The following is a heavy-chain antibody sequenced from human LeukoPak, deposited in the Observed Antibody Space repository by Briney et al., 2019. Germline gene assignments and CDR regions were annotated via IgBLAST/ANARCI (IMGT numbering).Heavy chain of an antibody. D-gene: IGHD3-9*01. Sequence: PSETLSLTCTVSGGSISSSSYYWSWIRQPAGRGLEWIGRIYTSGSTNYNPSLKSRVTMSVDTSKNQFSLKLSSVTAADTAVYYCARGGGRHYDILTGYYKAYFDYWGQGTLVTVSS. J-gene: IGHJ4*02. V-gene: IGHV4-61*02. CDR2: IYTSGST. CDR3: ARGGGRHYDILTGYYKAYFDY. CDR1: GGSISSSSYY.